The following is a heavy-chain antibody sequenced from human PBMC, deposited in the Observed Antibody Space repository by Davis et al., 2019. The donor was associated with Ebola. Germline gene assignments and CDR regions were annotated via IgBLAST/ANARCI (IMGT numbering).Heavy chain of an antibody. Sequence: GGSLRLSCTDSVITFSSYAMTWVRQAPGKGLEWVSAISGSGGTTYYAGSVKGRFTVSRDNSKNTLYLQMNSLRAEDTAVYYCATILNGAKAGYYYYGMDVWGKGTTVTVSS. J-gene: IGHJ6*04. D-gene: IGHD2-8*01. CDR1: VITFSSYA. CDR3: ATILNGAKAGYYYYGMDV. V-gene: IGHV3-23*01. CDR2: ISGSGGTT.